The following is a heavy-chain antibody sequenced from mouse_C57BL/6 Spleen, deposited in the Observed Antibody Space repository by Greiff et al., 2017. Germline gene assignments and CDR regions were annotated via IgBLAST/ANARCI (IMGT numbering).Heavy chain of an antibody. D-gene: IGHD5-1-1*01. CDR1: GYTFTSYW. J-gene: IGHJ2*01. V-gene: IGHV1-59*01. CDR3: ARGRKILFDY. CDR2: IDPSDSYT. Sequence: QVQLQQPGAELVRPGTSVKLSCKASGYTFTSYWMHWVKQRPGQGLEWIGVIDPSDSYTNYNQKFKGKATLTVDTSSSTDYMQLSSLTSEDSAVYYCARGRKILFDYWGQGTTLTVSS.